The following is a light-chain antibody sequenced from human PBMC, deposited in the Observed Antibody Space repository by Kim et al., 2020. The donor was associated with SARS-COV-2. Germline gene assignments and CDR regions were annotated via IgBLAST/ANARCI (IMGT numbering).Light chain of an antibody. Sequence: VFPGERATLSCRTSPTISRDLAWYQQKPGHSPRLLIYGVSTRATGIPATFTGSGSGTEFTLTISSLQSEDFAVYYCQQYNDWPLTFGGGTKVDIK. J-gene: IGKJ4*01. CDR2: GVS. CDR1: PTISRD. CDR3: QQYNDWPLT. V-gene: IGKV3-15*01.